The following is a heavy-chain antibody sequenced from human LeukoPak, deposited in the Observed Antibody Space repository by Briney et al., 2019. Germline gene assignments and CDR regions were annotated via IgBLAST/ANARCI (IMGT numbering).Heavy chain of an antibody. CDR2: INHSGST. V-gene: IGHV4-34*01. J-gene: IGHJ4*02. CDR3: ARVPYYDFWSGYSQGLYYFDY. Sequence: SETLSLTCAVYGGSFSGYYWSWIRQPPGKGLEWIGEINHSGSTNYNPSIKSRVTISVDTSKNQFSLKLSSVTAADTAVYYCARVPYYDFWSGYSQGLYYFDYWGQGTLVTVSS. D-gene: IGHD3-3*01. CDR1: GGSFSGYY.